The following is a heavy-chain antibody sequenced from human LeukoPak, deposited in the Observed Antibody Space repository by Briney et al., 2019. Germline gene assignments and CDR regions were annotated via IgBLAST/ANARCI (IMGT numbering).Heavy chain of an antibody. CDR1: GGSFSGYY. V-gene: IGHV4-34*01. CDR2: INHSGST. J-gene: IGHJ6*02. D-gene: IGHD6-13*01. Sequence: KTSETLSLTCAVYGGSFSGYYWSWIRQPPGKGLEWIGEINHSGSTNYNPSLKSRVTISVDTSKNQFSLKLSSVTAADTAVYYCASIAGYYYGMDVWGQGTTVTVSS. CDR3: ASIAGYYYGMDV.